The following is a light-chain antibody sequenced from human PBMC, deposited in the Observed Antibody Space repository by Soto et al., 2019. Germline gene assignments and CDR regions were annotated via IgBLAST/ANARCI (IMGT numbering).Light chain of an antibody. CDR2: GAF. CDR1: PSVTNS. J-gene: IGKJ5*01. Sequence: GVRANRSCRASPSVTNSLAWYQQNPGQPPRLLIYGAFNRAAGIPARFSGSGSGTYFPLTISSLEPEDSAVYYCQQRNIWPPVTFGQGTRLEI. V-gene: IGKV3-11*01. CDR3: QQRNIWPPVT.